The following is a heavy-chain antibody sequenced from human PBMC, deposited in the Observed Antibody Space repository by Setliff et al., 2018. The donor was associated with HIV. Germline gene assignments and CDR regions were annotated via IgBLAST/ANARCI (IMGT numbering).Heavy chain of an antibody. CDR3: ARDDYSSSNPNYFDS. CDR1: GYTFTSYD. CDR2: MNPNSGNT. D-gene: IGHD4-4*01. Sequence: ASVKVSCKASGYTFTSYDINWVRQATGQGLEWMGWMNPNSGNTGYAQKFQGRVTMTRNTSISTAYMELSSLRSEDTAVYYCARDDYSSSNPNYFDSWGQGTLVTVSS. V-gene: IGHV1-8*02. J-gene: IGHJ4*02.